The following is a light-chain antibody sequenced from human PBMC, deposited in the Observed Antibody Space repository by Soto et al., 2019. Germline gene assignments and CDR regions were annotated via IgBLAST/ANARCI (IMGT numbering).Light chain of an antibody. Sequence: EIVLTQSAGTLPLSPGERATLSCRASQSVSSSDLAWLQQKPGQSPRLLIYAASKRAAGVPDRFSGSGSGTDFTLTISRLEPEDFAVYYCQQYGSSWTFGQGTKVDIK. CDR1: QSVSSSD. J-gene: IGKJ1*01. V-gene: IGKV3-20*01. CDR2: AAS. CDR3: QQYGSSWT.